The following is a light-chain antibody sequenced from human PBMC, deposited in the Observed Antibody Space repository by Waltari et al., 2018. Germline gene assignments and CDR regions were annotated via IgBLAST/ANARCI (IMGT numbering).Light chain of an antibody. Sequence: DIQMTQSPSSLSASVGATVTLTCRTSQGILNSLAWYQQKSGKAPKVLLSTASRLQSGVPSRFSGSGSGTLYTLTISGLQPEDFATYYCQQYFVFPYTFGQGTKLEI. V-gene: IGKV1-NL1*01. CDR1: QGILNS. CDR2: TAS. J-gene: IGKJ2*01. CDR3: QQYFVFPYT.